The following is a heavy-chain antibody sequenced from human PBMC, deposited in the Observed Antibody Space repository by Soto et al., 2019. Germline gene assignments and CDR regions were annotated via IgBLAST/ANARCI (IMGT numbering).Heavy chain of an antibody. CDR3: ARVDKVRGYSYGYPGGVDY. J-gene: IGHJ4*02. CDR2: ISYDGSNK. CDR1: GFTFSSYA. V-gene: IGHV3-30-3*01. D-gene: IGHD5-18*01. Sequence: GGSLRLSCAASGFTFSSYAMHWVRQAPGKGLEWVAVISYDGSNKYYADSVKGRFTISRDNSKNTLYLQMNSLRAEDTAVYYCARVDKVRGYSYGYPGGVDYWGQGTLVTVSS.